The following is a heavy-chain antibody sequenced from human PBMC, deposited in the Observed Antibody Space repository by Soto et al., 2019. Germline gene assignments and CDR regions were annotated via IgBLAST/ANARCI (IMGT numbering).Heavy chain of an antibody. CDR2: IYPGDSDT. CDR3: ARFYSSGLYYFDF. CDR1: GYSFTSDW. J-gene: IGHJ4*02. D-gene: IGHD6-19*01. Sequence: GESLKISCKGSGYSFTSDWIGWARQMPGKGLEWIGIIYPGDSDTRYSPSFQGQVTIAADKSINTAYLQWRSLKASDTAMYFCARFYSSGLYYFDFWGQGTLVTVSS. V-gene: IGHV5-51*01.